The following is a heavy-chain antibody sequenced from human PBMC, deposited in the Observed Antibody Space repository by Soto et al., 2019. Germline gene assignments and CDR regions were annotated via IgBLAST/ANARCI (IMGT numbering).Heavy chain of an antibody. CDR1: GGSISSYY. D-gene: IGHD6-19*01. V-gene: IGHV4-59*08. J-gene: IGHJ4*02. CDR3: ARHPATFDIAVAGYFDY. Sequence: SETLSLTCTVSGGSISSYYWSWIRQPPGKGLEWIGYIYYSGSTNYNPSLKSRVTISVDTSKNQFSLKLSSVTAADTAVYYCARHPATFDIAVAGYFDYWSQGTLVTVSS. CDR2: IYYSGST.